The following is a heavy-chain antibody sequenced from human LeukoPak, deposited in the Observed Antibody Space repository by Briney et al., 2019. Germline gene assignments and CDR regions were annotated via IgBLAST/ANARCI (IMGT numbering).Heavy chain of an antibody. CDR3: ARDRDYGWFDP. J-gene: IGHJ5*02. Sequence: PSETLSLTCTVSGGSISSYYWSWIRQPAGKGLEWIGRIYTSGSTNYNPSLKSRVTTSVDTPKNQFSLKLSSVTAADTAVYYCARDRDYGWFDPWGQGTLVTVSS. D-gene: IGHD4-17*01. V-gene: IGHV4-4*07. CDR1: GGSISSYY. CDR2: IYTSGST.